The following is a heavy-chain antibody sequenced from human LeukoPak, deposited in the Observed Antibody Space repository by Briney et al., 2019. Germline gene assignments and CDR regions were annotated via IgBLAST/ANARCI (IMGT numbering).Heavy chain of an antibody. Sequence: QPGGSLRLSCAASGFTFSSYGMHWVRQAPGKGLEWVAVISYDGSNKYYADSVKGRFTISRDNSKNTLYLQMNSLRAEDTAVYYCAKGGSYGMDVWGQGTTVTVSS. D-gene: IGHD1-1*01. V-gene: IGHV3-30*18. J-gene: IGHJ6*02. CDR1: GFTFSSYG. CDR3: AKGGSYGMDV. CDR2: ISYDGSNK.